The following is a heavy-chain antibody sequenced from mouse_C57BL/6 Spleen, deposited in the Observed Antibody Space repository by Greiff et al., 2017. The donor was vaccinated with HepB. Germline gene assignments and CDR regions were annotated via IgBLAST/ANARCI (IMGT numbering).Heavy chain of an antibody. D-gene: IGHD1-1*01. CDR3: ARGLYGDPYYFDY. V-gene: IGHV1-54*01. CDR2: INPGSGGT. CDR1: GYAFTNYL. J-gene: IGHJ2*01. Sequence: VQLQQSGAELVRPGPSVKVSCKASGYAFTNYLIEWVKQRPGQGLEWIGVINPGSGGTNYNEKFKGKATLTADKSSSTAYMQLSSLTSEDSAVYFCARGLYGDPYYFDYWGQGTTLTVSS.